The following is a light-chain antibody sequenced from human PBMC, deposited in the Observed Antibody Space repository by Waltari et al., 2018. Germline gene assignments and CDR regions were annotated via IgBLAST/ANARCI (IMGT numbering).Light chain of an antibody. CDR1: SSDVGGYKY. CDR3: SSYSTTSAVV. CDR2: YVA. V-gene: IGLV2-14*03. Sequence: QSALTQPASVSGSPGQSISVSCKGTSSDVGGYKYVSWYQHHPGKAPKLLIYYVAQRPSGVSDRFSGSKTGTTASLTISGLRADDEAFYYCSSYSTTSAVVFGGGTKMTIL. J-gene: IGLJ2*01.